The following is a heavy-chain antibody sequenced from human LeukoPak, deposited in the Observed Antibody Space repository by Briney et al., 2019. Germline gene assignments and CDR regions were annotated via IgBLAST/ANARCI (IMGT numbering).Heavy chain of an antibody. Sequence: GGSLRLSCAASGFTFSSFTMHWVRQAPGKGLRWMAVISSDGSNKYYADSVKGRFTISRDNSKNTLYLQMNSLRAEDTAVYYCAREGIAAADLGYWGQGTLVTVSS. CDR1: GFTFSSFT. J-gene: IGHJ4*02. CDR2: ISSDGSNK. V-gene: IGHV3-30-3*01. CDR3: AREGIAAADLGY. D-gene: IGHD6-13*01.